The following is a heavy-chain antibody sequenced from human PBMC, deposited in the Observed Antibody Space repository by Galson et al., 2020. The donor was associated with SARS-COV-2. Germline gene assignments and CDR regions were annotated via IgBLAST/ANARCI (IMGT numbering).Heavy chain of an antibody. V-gene: IGHV4-61*02. D-gene: IGHD1-26*01. CDR3: ARGLQGGAPYFDY. CDR2: IYTSGST. CDR1: GGSISSGSYY. J-gene: IGHJ4*02. Sequence: SETLSLTCTVSGGSISSGSYYWSWNRQPAGKGLEWSGRIYTSGSTNYNPSLKSRGTISVDTSKNQFSLKLSSVTAADTAVYYCARGLQGGAPYFDYWGQGTLVTVSS.